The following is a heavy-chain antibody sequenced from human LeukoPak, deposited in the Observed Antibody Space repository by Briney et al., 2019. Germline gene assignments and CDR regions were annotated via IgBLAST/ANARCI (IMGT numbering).Heavy chain of an antibody. V-gene: IGHV3-23*01. CDR2: ISGSGGST. CDR3: AKILTYYYDSSGWFSTNYFDY. D-gene: IGHD3-22*01. J-gene: IGHJ4*02. Sequence: GGSLRLSCAASGFTFSSYAMSWVRQAPGKGLEWVSAISGSGGSTYYADSVKGRFTISRDNSKNTLYLQMNSLRAEDTAVYYCAKILTYYYDSSGWFSTNYFDYWGQGTLVTVSS. CDR1: GFTFSSYA.